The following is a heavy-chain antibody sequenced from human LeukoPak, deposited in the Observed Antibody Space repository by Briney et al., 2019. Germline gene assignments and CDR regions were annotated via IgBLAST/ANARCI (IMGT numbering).Heavy chain of an antibody. CDR3: ASHFWSVGDSSGYYPLDY. D-gene: IGHD3-22*01. CDR1: GFIFSDYY. CDR2: ISGAASTT. Sequence: NPGGSLRLSCAASGFIFSDYYMNWIRQAPGKGLEWVSYISGAASTTRYADSVKGRFTISRDNAKNSLYLQMNSLRAEDTAVYYCASHFWSVGDSSGYYPLDYWGQGTLVTVSS. J-gene: IGHJ4*02. V-gene: IGHV3-11*04.